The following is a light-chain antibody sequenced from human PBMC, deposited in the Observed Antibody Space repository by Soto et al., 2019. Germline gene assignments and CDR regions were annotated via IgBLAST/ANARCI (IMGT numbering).Light chain of an antibody. CDR1: SSNIGAGYD. J-gene: IGLJ2*01. CDR3: LSFDSSLSVV. CDR2: GNT. V-gene: IGLV1-40*01. Sequence: QSVLKQPPSVSGAPGQRVTISCTRSSSNIGAGYDVHWYQQLPGRAPKLLIYGNTNRPSGVPDRFSGSKSGTSASLAITGLQAEDEADYYCLSFDSSLSVVFGGGTKLTVL.